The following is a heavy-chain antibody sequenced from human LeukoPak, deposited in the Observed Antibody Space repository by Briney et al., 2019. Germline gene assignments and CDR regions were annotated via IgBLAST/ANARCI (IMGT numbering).Heavy chain of an antibody. CDR2: ITSDSNLI. J-gene: IGHJ4*02. CDR1: GFAFSDYS. D-gene: IGHD3-16*01. V-gene: IGHV3-21*06. CDR3: ASGGATVWGY. Sequence: PGGSLRLSCAASGFAFSDYSMNWVRQAPGKGLEWSSAITSDSNLIYYADSMRGRITISRDNAENSVYLQMNGLRAEDTAIYYCASGGATVWGYWGQGALVIVSS.